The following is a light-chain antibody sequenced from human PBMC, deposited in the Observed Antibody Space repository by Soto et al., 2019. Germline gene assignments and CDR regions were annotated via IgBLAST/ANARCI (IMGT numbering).Light chain of an antibody. CDR3: VLYLGSGMWV. V-gene: IGLV8-61*01. CDR1: YGSVSTDYY. Sequence: VVTQEPSFSVSRGRTVTLTCGLTYGSVSTDYYASWYQQTPGQAPRTLIYNTHIRSSGVPDRFSGSILGGKAALTITGAQADDECDYYCVLYLGSGMWVFGGGTKLTVL. CDR2: NTH. J-gene: IGLJ3*02.